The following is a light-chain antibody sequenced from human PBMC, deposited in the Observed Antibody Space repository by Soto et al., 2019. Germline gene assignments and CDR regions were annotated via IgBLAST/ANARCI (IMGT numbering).Light chain of an antibody. CDR2: AAS. CDR1: QSIINY. J-gene: IGKJ4*01. CDR3: QQSYTLSPLS. V-gene: IGKV1-39*01. Sequence: DIPMTQSPSSLSASVGDRVIITCRTSQSIINYLYWYQHKPGKAPKVLFSAASNLQSGVTSRFSGSGSGTVFTLTISSLQPEDFATYFCQQSYTLSPLSFGGGTKVEIK.